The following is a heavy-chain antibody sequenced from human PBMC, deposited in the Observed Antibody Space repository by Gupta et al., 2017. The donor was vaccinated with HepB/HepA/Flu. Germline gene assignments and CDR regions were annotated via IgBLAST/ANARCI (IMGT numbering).Heavy chain of an antibody. CDR2: IKQDGSEK. CDR1: GFTFSSYW. J-gene: IGHJ1*01. Sequence: EVQLVESGGGLVQPGGSLSLSCAASGFTFSSYWMSWVRQAPGKGLEWVANIKQDGSEKYYVDSVKGRFTISRDNAKNSLYLQMNSLRAEDTAVYYCARDAPIYCGGDCYYTEYFQHWGQGTLVTVSS. D-gene: IGHD2-21*01. CDR3: ARDAPIYCGGDCYYTEYFQH. V-gene: IGHV3-7*01.